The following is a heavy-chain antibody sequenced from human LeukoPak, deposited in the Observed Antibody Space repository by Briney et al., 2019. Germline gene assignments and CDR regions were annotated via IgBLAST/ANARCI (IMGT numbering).Heavy chain of an antibody. J-gene: IGHJ4*02. Sequence: GRSLRLSCAASGFTFSTYTMHWVRQAPGKGLEWVAVISYDGSNKYYADSVKGRFTISRDNSKNTLYLQMNSLRAEDTAVYYCAILGIAAASAIDYWGQGTLVTVSS. CDR1: GFTFSTYT. CDR2: ISYDGSNK. V-gene: IGHV3-30*04. D-gene: IGHD6-13*01. CDR3: AILGIAAASAIDY.